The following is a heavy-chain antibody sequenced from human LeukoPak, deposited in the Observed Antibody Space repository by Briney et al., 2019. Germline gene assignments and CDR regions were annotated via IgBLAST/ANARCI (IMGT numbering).Heavy chain of an antibody. CDR2: INPNSGGT. Sequence: ASVKVSCKASGYTFTGYYMHWVRQAPGQGLEWMGRINPNSGGTSYAQKFQGRVTMTRDTSISTAYMELSRLRSDDTAVYYCARDLEITMIVVVTPSFDYWGQGTLVTVSS. J-gene: IGHJ4*02. CDR1: GYTFTGYY. V-gene: IGHV1-2*06. CDR3: ARDLEITMIVVVTPSFDY. D-gene: IGHD3-22*01.